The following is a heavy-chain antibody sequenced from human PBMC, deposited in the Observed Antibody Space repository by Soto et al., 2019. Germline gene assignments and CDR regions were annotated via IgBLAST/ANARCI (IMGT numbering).Heavy chain of an antibody. CDR2: IYPGDSDT. Sequence: PGESLKISCKGSGYSFTSYWIGWVRQMPGKGLEWMGIIYPGDSDTRYSPSFQGQVTISADKSISTAYLQWSSLKASDTAMYYCARRKTNWNCVYWFDPWGQGTLVTVPS. D-gene: IGHD1-7*01. J-gene: IGHJ5*02. CDR3: ARRKTNWNCVYWFDP. V-gene: IGHV5-51*01. CDR1: GYSFTSYW.